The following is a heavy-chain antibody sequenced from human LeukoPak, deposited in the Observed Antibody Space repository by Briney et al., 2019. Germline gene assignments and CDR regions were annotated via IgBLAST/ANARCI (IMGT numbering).Heavy chain of an antibody. Sequence: GGSLRLSCAASGFTFSSYGMSWVRQAPGRGLEWVSAISTTGGTTYYADSVRGRFTISRDNSRNTLYLQMNSLRAEDTAIYYCAKNGDRGAYCSGGTCYPYYYYYMDVWGKGTTVTISS. CDR1: GFTFSSYG. CDR2: ISTTGGTT. CDR3: AKNGDRGAYCSGGTCYPYYYYYMDV. J-gene: IGHJ6*03. D-gene: IGHD2-15*01. V-gene: IGHV3-23*01.